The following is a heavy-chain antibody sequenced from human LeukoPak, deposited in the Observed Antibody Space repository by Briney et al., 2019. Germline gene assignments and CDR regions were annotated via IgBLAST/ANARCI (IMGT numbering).Heavy chain of an antibody. J-gene: IGHJ4*02. CDR3: ARGAGGQLWSYEWSY. D-gene: IGHD5-18*01. Sequence: GASVKVFCEASGYTFTSYDINWVRQATGQGLEWMGWMNPNSGNTGYAQKFQGRVTITRNTSISTAYMELSSLRSEDTAVYYCARGAGGQLWSYEWSYWGQGTLDTVSS. CDR2: MNPNSGNT. V-gene: IGHV1-8*03. CDR1: GYTFTSYD.